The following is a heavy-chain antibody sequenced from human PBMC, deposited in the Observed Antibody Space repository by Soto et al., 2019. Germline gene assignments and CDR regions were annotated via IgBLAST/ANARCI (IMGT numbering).Heavy chain of an antibody. CDR2: ISGGGDGT. J-gene: IGHJ4*02. CDR1: GFTFSSYA. CDR3: AKRSDYGIDY. V-gene: IGHV3-23*01. Sequence: GGSLRLSCAASGFTFSSYAMSWVRQAPGKGLEWVSTISGGGDGTYYADSVKGRFTISRDNSRNTVYLQMNSLRAEDTAVYYCAKRSDYGIDYWGQGTLVTVSS. D-gene: IGHD4-17*01.